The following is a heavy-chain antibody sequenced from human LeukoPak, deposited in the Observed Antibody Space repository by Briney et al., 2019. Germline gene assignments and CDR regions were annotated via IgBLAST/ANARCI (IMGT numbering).Heavy chain of an antibody. D-gene: IGHD3-22*01. J-gene: IGHJ4*02. CDR1: GCSFTSCW. V-gene: IGHV5-51*01. CDR2: IYPGDSDT. Sequence: GESLKISCKSSGCSFTSCWLGWVRQMPGKGLEWMGSIYPGDSDTRYSPSFQGQVTISADKSISTAYLQWSSLKASDTAMYYCARSYDSSGYYYLFDYWGQGTLVTVS. CDR3: ARSYDSSGYYYLFDY.